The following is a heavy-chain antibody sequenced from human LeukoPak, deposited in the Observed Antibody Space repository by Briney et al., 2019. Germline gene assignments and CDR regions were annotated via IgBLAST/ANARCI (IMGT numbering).Heavy chain of an antibody. CDR2: ISSSSSYM. CDR3: AKEGGTIYFDS. CDR1: GFTFSSYN. Sequence: GGSLRLSCAASGFTFSSYNMNWVRQAPGKGLEWVSFISSSSSYMYYADSVKGRFTISRDSSKNSLYLQMSSLRTEDTALYYCAKEGGTIYFDSWGQGTLVTVSS. V-gene: IGHV3-21*04. D-gene: IGHD1-1*01. J-gene: IGHJ4*02.